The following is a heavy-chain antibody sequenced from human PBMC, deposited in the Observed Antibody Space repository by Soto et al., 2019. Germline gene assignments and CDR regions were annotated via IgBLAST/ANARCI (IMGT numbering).Heavy chain of an antibody. J-gene: IGHJ4*02. CDR1: GFTFSDHY. CDR2: IRNKGNSYTT. CDR3: ATAGMNSGWRHFDY. Sequence: EVQLVESGGGLVQPGESLRLSCAASGFTFSDHYMDWVRQAPGKGLEWVGRIRNKGNSYTTEYAASVKGRFTISRADSKNTLYLQMNSLKTEDSAVYYCATAGMNSGWRHFDYWGQGTLVTVSS. D-gene: IGHD6-19*01. V-gene: IGHV3-72*01.